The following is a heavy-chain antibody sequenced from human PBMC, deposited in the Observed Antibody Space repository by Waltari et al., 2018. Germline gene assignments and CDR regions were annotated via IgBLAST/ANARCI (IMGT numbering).Heavy chain of an antibody. D-gene: IGHD3-22*01. CDR1: GYTFTPYG. J-gene: IGHJ3*02. V-gene: IGHV1-18*04. CDR3: ARDFRDGSGHRAFDI. Sequence: QVHLVQSGAEVKKPGASVKVSCKASGYTFTPYGITWGRQAPGQGLEWMGWIIVYNGNTNYGQKFQGRVTMTTDTSTNTAYMELRSLRSDDTAVYYCARDFRDGSGHRAFDIWGQGTMVTVSS. CDR2: IIVYNGNT.